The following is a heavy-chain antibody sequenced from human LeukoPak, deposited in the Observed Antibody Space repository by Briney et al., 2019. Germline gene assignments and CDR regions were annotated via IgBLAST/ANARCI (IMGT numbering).Heavy chain of an antibody. D-gene: IGHD2-2*01. J-gene: IGHJ5*02. V-gene: IGHV1-2*02. CDR1: GYTFTGYY. CDR2: INPNSGGA. CDR3: AREDCSSTSCYFPFLGWFDP. Sequence: GASVKVSCKASGYTFTGYYMHWVRQAPGQRLEWMGWINPNSGGANYAQKFQGRVTMTRDTSISTAYMELSRLRSDDTAVYYCAREDCSSTSCYFPFLGWFDPWGEGTLVSVSS.